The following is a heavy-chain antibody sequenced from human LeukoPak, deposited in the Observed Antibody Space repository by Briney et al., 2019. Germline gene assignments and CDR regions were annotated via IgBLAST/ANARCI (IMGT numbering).Heavy chain of an antibody. CDR1: GFTFSSYG. D-gene: IGHD3-10*01. Sequence: PGCSLTLSCPASGFTFSSYGMHGLRQAPGKGLEGVAVICYDGSNKYYADSVKGRFTISRDNSKNTLYLQMNSLRAEDTAVYYCAREEVGFGELSNWFDPWGQGTLVTVSS. CDR3: AREEVGFGELSNWFDP. CDR2: ICYDGSNK. J-gene: IGHJ5*02. V-gene: IGHV3-33*01.